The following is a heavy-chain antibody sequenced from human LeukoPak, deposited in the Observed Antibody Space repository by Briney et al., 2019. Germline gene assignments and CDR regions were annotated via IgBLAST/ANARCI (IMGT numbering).Heavy chain of an antibody. J-gene: IGHJ4*02. CDR2: ISSSSSYI. D-gene: IGHD3-3*01. V-gene: IGHV3-21*01. Sequence: GGSLRLSCAASGFTFSSYSMNWVRQAPGKGLEWVSSISSSSSYIYYADSVRGRFTISRDNAKNSLYLQMNSLRAEDTAVYYCARDTVSLPSGFDYWGQGTLVTVSS. CDR3: ARDTVSLPSGFDY. CDR1: GFTFSSYS.